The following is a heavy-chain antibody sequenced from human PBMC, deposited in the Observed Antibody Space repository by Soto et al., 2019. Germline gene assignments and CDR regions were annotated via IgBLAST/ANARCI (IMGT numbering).Heavy chain of an antibody. D-gene: IGHD2-15*01. V-gene: IGHV1-69*13. J-gene: IGHJ4*02. Sequence: SVKVSCKASGGTFSSYAISWVRQAPGQGLECMGGIIPIFGTANYAQKFQARVTITADESTSTAYMELSSLRAEDTAVYYCARRGRAAAADFDYWGQGTLVTVSS. CDR1: GGTFSSYA. CDR3: ARRGRAAAADFDY. CDR2: IIPIFGTA.